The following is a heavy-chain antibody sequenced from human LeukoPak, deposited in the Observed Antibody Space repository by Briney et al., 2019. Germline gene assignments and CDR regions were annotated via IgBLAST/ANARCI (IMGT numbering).Heavy chain of an antibody. V-gene: IGHV3-64D*06. Sequence: PGGALRLSCSVSGFTFSTDVRHWGRQAPGRGLEYVSAISSNGDNTYYADSVKGRFTISRDNSKNTLYLQMSSLRADDTAVYYCVRGTGYWGQGTLVTVSS. CDR2: ISSNGDNT. CDR3: VRGTGY. CDR1: GFTFSTDV. J-gene: IGHJ4*02.